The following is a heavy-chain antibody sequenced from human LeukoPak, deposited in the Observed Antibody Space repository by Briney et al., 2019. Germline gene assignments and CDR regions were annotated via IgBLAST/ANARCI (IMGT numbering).Heavy chain of an antibody. D-gene: IGHD6-19*01. CDR1: GDSVSSDSAA. J-gene: IGHJ3*02. Sequence: SQTLSLTCAISGDSVSSDSAAWNWIRQSPSRGLEWLGRTYYRSKWYNDYAVSVKSRITINPDTSKNQFSLQLNSVTPEDTAVYYCAREIAVAGTRRGAFDIWGQGTMVTVSS. CDR3: AREIAVAGTRRGAFDI. CDR2: TYYRSKWYN. V-gene: IGHV6-1*01.